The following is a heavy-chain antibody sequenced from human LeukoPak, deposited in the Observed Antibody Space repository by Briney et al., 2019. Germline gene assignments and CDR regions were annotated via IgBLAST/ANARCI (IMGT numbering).Heavy chain of an antibody. CDR3: ARDGGYSSSWYLFLNWFDP. V-gene: IGHV4-59*12. J-gene: IGHJ5*02. D-gene: IGHD6-13*01. CDR1: GGSISRYY. Sequence: SETLSLTCTVSGGSISRYYWSWIRQPPGKGLEWIGYIYYSGGTNYNPSLKSRVTISVDTSKNQFSLKLSSVTAADTAVYYCARDGGYSSSWYLFLNWFDPWGQGTLVTVSS. CDR2: IYYSGGT.